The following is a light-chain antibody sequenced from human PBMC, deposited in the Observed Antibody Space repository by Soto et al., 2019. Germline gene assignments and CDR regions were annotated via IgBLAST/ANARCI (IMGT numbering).Light chain of an antibody. J-gene: IGLJ3*02. V-gene: IGLV2-14*01. CDR2: EVN. CDR1: SSDVGGYNF. CDR3: TSYTSSSTWV. Sequence: QSVLTQPASVSGSPGQSITISCTGTSSDVGGYNFFSWYQQHPGTAPKLMIYEVNHPPSGVSNRFSGSKADTTAPLIISGLKAEDDDDYCCTSYTSSSTWVFGGGTKLTVL.